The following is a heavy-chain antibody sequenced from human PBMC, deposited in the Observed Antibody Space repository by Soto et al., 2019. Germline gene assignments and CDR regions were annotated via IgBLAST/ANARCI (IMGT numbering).Heavy chain of an antibody. D-gene: IGHD2-2*01. CDR2: IYWDDDK. V-gene: IGHV2-5*02. CDR1: GFSLSTSGVG. Sequence: QITLKESGPPLVKPTQTLTLTCTFSGFSLSTSGVGVGWIRQPPGKALEWLALIYWDDDKRYSPSLKSRLTITQHTSNNQVVLTMTTMDPVDTATYYCAHKYLDGLHFDYWGQGTLVTVSS. CDR3: AHKYLDGLHFDY. J-gene: IGHJ4*02.